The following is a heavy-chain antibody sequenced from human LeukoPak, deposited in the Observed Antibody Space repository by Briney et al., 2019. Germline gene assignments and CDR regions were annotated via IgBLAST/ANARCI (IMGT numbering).Heavy chain of an antibody. J-gene: IGHJ3*02. Sequence: ASVKVSCKASGYTFTGYYMHWVRQAPGQGLEWMGWINPNSGGTNYAQKFQGRVTMTRDTSISTAYMELSRLRSDDTAVYYCASLNYYDSRDAFDIWSQGTMVTVSS. CDR2: INPNSGGT. CDR3: ASLNYYDSRDAFDI. V-gene: IGHV1-2*02. D-gene: IGHD3-22*01. CDR1: GYTFTGYY.